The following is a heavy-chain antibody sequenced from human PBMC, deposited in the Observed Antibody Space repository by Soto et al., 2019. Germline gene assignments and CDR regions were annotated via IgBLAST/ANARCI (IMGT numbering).Heavy chain of an antibody. CDR2: INAGNWNT. CDR1: GYTFSNFA. J-gene: IGHJ6*02. CDR3: AREGVRGMDV. V-gene: IGHV1-3*01. Sequence: ASVKVSCKASGYTFSNFAMHWVRQAPGQRLEWKGWINAGNWNTKYSQKFQGRVTITRDTSISTAYMELSSLRFEDTAGYYCAREGVRGMDVWGQGTTVTVSS. D-gene: IGHD3-16*01.